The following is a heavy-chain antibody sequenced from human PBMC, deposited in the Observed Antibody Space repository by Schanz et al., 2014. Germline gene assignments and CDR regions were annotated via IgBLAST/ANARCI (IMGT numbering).Heavy chain of an antibody. V-gene: IGHV3-74*01. D-gene: IGHD1-26*01. J-gene: IGHJ6*02. Sequence: EVQLVESGGGLIQPGGSLRLSCAASGFTFSVYWMHWVRQPPGEGLVSVSRISGDGTTTSYADSVKGRFTISRDNSKNTLYLQMNSLGAEDTAVYYCAKDRGSGTSYYYYTVDVWGQGTTVTVSS. CDR3: AKDRGSGTSYYYYTVDV. CDR1: GFTFSVYW. CDR2: ISGDGTTT.